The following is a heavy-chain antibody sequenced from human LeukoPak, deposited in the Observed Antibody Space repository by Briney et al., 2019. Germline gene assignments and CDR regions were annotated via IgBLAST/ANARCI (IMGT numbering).Heavy chain of an antibody. J-gene: IGHJ4*02. V-gene: IGHV3-30*02. CDR1: GFTFSSYW. Sequence: GGSLRLSCAASGFTFSSYWMSWVRQAPGKGLEWVAFIRLDGSNKYYADSVRGRFTTSRDNSKNTLYLQMNSLRAEDTALYYCAKPHFDSWGQGTLVTVSS. CDR2: IRLDGSNK. CDR3: AKPHFDS.